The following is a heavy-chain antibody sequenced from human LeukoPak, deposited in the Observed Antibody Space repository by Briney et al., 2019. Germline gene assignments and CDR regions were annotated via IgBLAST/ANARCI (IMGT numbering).Heavy chain of an antibody. CDR3: ARRQQQLVGNDAFDI. CDR1: GYTFTGYY. D-gene: IGHD6-13*01. CDR2: INPNSGGT. Sequence: ASVKVSCTASGYTFTGYYMHWVRQAPGQGLEWMGWINPNSGGTNYAQKFQGRVTMTRDTSISTAYMELSRLRSDDTAVYYCARRQQQLVGNDAFDIWGQGTMVTVSS. J-gene: IGHJ3*02. V-gene: IGHV1-2*02.